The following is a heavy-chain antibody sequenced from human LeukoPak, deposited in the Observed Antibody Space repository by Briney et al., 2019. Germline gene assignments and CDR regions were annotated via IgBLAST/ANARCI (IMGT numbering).Heavy chain of an antibody. Sequence: ASVKDSCKASGYTFTSYGISWVRQAPGQGLEWMGWISAYNGNTNYAQKLQGRVTMTTDTSTSTAYMELRSLRSDDTAVYYCARDVRTRRYCTNGVCYTGYWGQGTLVTVSS. CDR1: GYTFTSYG. CDR2: ISAYNGNT. D-gene: IGHD2-8*01. J-gene: IGHJ4*02. V-gene: IGHV1-18*01. CDR3: ARDVRTRRYCTNGVCYTGY.